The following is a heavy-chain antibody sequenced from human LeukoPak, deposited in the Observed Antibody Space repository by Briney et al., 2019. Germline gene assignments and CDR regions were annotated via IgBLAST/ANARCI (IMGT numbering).Heavy chain of an antibody. D-gene: IGHD3-16*01. Sequence: PSETLSLTCTVSGGSISSYYWSWIRQPPGKGLEWIGYIYYSGSTNYNPSLKSRVTISVDTSKNQFSLKLSSVTAADTAVYYCARHGYHDYVWGSYSNYFDYWGQGTLVTVSS. CDR2: IYYSGST. J-gene: IGHJ4*02. V-gene: IGHV4-59*08. CDR3: ARHGYHDYVWGSYSNYFDY. CDR1: GGSISSYY.